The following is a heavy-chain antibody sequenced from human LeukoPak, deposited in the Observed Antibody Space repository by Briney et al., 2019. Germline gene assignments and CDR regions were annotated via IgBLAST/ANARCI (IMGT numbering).Heavy chain of an antibody. D-gene: IGHD6-19*01. V-gene: IGHV1-2*02. J-gene: IGHJ3*02. CDR2: INPNSGGT. Sequence: GASVKVSCKASGYTFTGYYMHWVRQAPGQGLEWMGWINPNSGGTNYAQKFQGRVTMTRDTSISTAYMELKRLRSDDTAVYYCAKAKWLAHDAFDIWGQGTMVTVSS. CDR3: AKAKWLAHDAFDI. CDR1: GYTFTGYY.